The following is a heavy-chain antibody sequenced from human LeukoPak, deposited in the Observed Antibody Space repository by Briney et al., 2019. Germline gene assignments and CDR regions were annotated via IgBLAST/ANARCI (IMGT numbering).Heavy chain of an antibody. V-gene: IGHV3-64*01. J-gene: IGHJ3*02. D-gene: IGHD2-15*01. CDR1: GFTFSSYA. Sequence: RGSLRLSCAASGFTFSSYAMHWVRQAPGKGLEYVSAISSNGGSTYYANSVKGRFTISRDNSKNTLYLQMGSLRAEDMAVYYCARVEGYCSGGSCYGAFDIWGQGTMVTVRS. CDR3: ARVEGYCSGGSCYGAFDI. CDR2: ISSNGGST.